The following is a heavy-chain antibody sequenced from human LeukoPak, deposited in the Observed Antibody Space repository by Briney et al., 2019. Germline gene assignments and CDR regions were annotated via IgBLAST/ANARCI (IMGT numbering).Heavy chain of an antibody. V-gene: IGHV6-1*01. Sequence: SQTLSLTCAISGDSVSSNSAAWNWIRQSPSRGLEWLGRTYYRSKWYNDYAVSVKSRKTINPDTSKNQFSLQLNSVTPEDTAVYYCARDRAYYYDSSGYPTFDYWGQGTLVTVSS. CDR3: ARDRAYYYDSSGYPTFDY. CDR1: GDSVSSNSAA. D-gene: IGHD3-22*01. CDR2: TYYRSKWYN. J-gene: IGHJ4*02.